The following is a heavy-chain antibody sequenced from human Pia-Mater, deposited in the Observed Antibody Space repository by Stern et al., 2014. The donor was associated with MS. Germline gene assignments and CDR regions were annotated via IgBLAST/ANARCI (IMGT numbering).Heavy chain of an antibody. Sequence: VQLVESGAEVEKPGASVKVSCRASGYTFTRYDIHWVRRASGQGLEWMGWMNPDSGDTGIAQKFQARVTMTRDTSTSTAYLELHSLKSEDTAVYYCTRGPRTWGRETLVTVSS. J-gene: IGHJ4*02. CDR3: TRGPRT. CDR2: MNPDSGDT. CDR1: GYTFTRYD. V-gene: IGHV1-8*01. D-gene: IGHD1-7*01.